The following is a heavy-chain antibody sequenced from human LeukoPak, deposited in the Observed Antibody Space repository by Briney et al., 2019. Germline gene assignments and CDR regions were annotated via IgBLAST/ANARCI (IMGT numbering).Heavy chain of an antibody. CDR3: AREKTRLAAGDAFDI. D-gene: IGHD6-13*01. J-gene: IGHJ3*02. CDR2: ISTYNGNT. Sequence: ASVKVSCRPSGYTFSTYGISWVRQAPGQGLEWMGWISTYNGNTYYALKLQGRVTMTTDTSTSTAYMELRSLRSDDTAVYYCAREKTRLAAGDAFDIWGQGTMVTVSS. V-gene: IGHV1-18*01. CDR1: GYTFSTYG.